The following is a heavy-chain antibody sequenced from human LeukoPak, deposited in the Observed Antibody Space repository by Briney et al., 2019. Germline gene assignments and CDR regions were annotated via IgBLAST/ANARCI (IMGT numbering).Heavy chain of an antibody. D-gene: IGHD4-23*01. CDR3: ARPKRDDVGNSFYYYGMDV. Sequence: SETLSLTCTVYGGSISSNYWSWIGQPPGKGLEWIGYIYYSGSTNYNPSLKSRVTISIDTSKNQFSLKLSSVIAADTAVYYCARPKRDDVGNSFYYYGMDVWGQGTTVTVSS. V-gene: IGHV4-59*01. J-gene: IGHJ6*02. CDR1: GGSISSNY. CDR2: IYYSGST.